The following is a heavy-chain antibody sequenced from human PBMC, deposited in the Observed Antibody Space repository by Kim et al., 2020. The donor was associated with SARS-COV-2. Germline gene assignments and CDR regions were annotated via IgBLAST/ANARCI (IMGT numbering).Heavy chain of an antibody. CDR1: GYTFTSYG. J-gene: IGHJ4*02. D-gene: IGHD6-19*01. Sequence: ASVKVSCKTSGYTFTSYGISWVRQAPGQGLEWMGWISAYSGHTNYEQKFQGRVTMTTDTSTATAYMELRSLTSDDAAVYYCAKDFDSSDWYIHPPSRPFAYWGQGTLVTVSS. CDR3: AKDFDSSDWYIHPPSRPFAY. V-gene: IGHV1-18*04. CDR2: ISAYSGHT.